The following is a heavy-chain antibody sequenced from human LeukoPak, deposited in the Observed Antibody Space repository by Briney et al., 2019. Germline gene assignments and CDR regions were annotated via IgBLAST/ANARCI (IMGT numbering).Heavy chain of an antibody. CDR1: GYTFTNYG. V-gene: IGHV1-18*01. J-gene: IGHJ4*02. CDR3: AREGLRLGELSSTTIDY. D-gene: IGHD3-16*02. Sequence: ASVKVSCKASGYTFTNYGISWVRQAPGQGLEWMAWISAYNGNTNYAQKLQGRVTMTTDTSTSTAYMELRSLRSDDTAVYYCAREGLRLGELSSTTIDYWGQGTLVTVSS. CDR2: ISAYNGNT.